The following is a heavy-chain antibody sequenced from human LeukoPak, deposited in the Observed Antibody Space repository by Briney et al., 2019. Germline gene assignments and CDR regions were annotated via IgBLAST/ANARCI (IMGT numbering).Heavy chain of an antibody. J-gene: IGHJ5*02. Sequence: GGSLRLSCAASGFTFGSCAMSWVRQAPGKGLEWVSGISGSGGSTYYADSVKGRFTVSRDNAKNSVFLQMNSLRDEDTAVYYCARVSGLERRTWGQGTLVTVSS. CDR2: ISGSGGST. CDR3: ARVSGLERRT. V-gene: IGHV3-23*01. CDR1: GFTFGSCA. D-gene: IGHD1-1*01.